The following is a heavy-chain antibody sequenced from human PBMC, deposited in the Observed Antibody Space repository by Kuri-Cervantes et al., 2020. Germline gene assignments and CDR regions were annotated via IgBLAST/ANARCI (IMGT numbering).Heavy chain of an antibody. J-gene: IGHJ2*01. D-gene: IGHD2-21*01. Sequence: GESLKISCAASGFTFSDYYMSWIRQAPGKGLEWVSYISSSGSTIYYADSVKGRFTISRDNAKNSLYLQVNSLRAEDTAVYYCAREIPRYFDLWGRGTLVTVSS. CDR2: ISSSGSTI. V-gene: IGHV3-11*01. CDR3: AREIPRYFDL. CDR1: GFTFSDYY.